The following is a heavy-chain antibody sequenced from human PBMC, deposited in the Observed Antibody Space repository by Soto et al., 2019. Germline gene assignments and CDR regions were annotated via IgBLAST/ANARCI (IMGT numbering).Heavy chain of an antibody. V-gene: IGHV3-33*01. J-gene: IGHJ4*01. CDR3: ARSCFEYLLLFWF. D-gene: IGHD3-3*01. CDR1: GFTFSTYG. Sequence: SLRLSCAASGFTFSTYGRNWVRQAPGKGLEWVAVLWYDGSNENYADSVKGRFTISRDNSRNTLYLQMNSLRAEDTAVYYCARSCFEYLLLFWFWGRRSQVTVSS. CDR2: LWYDGSNE.